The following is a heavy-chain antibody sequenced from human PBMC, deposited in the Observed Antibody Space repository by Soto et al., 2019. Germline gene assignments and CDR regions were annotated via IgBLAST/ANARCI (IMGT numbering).Heavy chain of an antibody. CDR3: ARPQTYGSGSQYYYYGMDV. Sequence: GGSLRLSCAASGFTFSSYEMNWVRQAPGKGLEWVSYISSSGSTIYYADSVKGQFTISRDNAKNSLYLQMNSLRAEDTAVYYCARPQTYGSGSQYYYYGMDVWGQGTTVTVSS. V-gene: IGHV3-48*03. CDR2: ISSSGSTI. J-gene: IGHJ6*02. D-gene: IGHD3-10*01. CDR1: GFTFSSYE.